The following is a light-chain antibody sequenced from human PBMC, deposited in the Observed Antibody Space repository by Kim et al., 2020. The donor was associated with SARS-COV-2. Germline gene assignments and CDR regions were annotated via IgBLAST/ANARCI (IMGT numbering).Light chain of an antibody. J-gene: IGLJ2*01. CDR1: SHRSYY. V-gene: IGLV3-19*01. Sequence: SSELTQDPAVSVALGQTVRITCQGDSHRSYYASWYQQKPGQAPVLVIYGKNNRPSGIPDRFSGSSSGNTASLTITGAQAEDEADYYCNSRDSSGNHPFGGGTQLTVL. CDR3: NSRDSSGNHP. CDR2: GKN.